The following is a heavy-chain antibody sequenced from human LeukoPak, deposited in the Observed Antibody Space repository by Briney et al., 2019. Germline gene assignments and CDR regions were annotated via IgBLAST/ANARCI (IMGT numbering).Heavy chain of an antibody. CDR1: GFTFSSYA. J-gene: IGHJ4*02. D-gene: IGHD3-10*01. CDR3: AKDRRFGFGELPYYFDY. Sequence: GGSLRLSCAASGFTFSSYAMSWVRQAPGEGLECVSAISGSGGSTYYADSVKGRFTISRDNSKNTLYLQMSSLRAEDTAVYYCAKDRRFGFGELPYYFDYWGQGTLVTVSS. CDR2: ISGSGGST. V-gene: IGHV3-23*01.